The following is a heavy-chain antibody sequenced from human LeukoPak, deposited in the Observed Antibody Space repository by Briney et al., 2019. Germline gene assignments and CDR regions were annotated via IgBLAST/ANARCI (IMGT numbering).Heavy chain of an antibody. D-gene: IGHD3-22*01. Sequence: GESLKISCKGSGYSFTSYWIGWVRQVPGKGLGWMGIIYSGDSDTRYSPSFQGQVTISADKSISTAYLQWSSLKASDTAMYYCARRLGYYDSSAPGAFDIWGQGTMVTVSS. CDR1: GYSFTSYW. CDR2: IYSGDSDT. J-gene: IGHJ3*02. V-gene: IGHV5-51*01. CDR3: ARRLGYYDSSAPGAFDI.